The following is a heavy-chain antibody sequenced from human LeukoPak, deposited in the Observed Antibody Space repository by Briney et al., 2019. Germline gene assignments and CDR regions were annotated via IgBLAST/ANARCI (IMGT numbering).Heavy chain of an antibody. CDR2: INWSGVST. V-gene: IGHV3-20*04. CDR3: AKGKDTLNPYWYFDV. J-gene: IGHJ2*01. Sequence: GGSLRLSCAASGFSFDDYAMSWVRQAPGKGLEWVSGINWSGVSTGYADSVKGRFTISRDNTKNSLFLQLNSLRADDTAFYYCAKGKDTLNPYWYFDVWGRGTLVSVSS. D-gene: IGHD5-18*01. CDR1: GFSFDDYA.